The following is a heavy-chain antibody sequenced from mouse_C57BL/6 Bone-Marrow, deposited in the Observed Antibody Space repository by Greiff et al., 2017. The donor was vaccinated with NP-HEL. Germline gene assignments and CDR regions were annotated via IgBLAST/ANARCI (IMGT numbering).Heavy chain of an antibody. Sequence: QVQLQQSGPGLVQPSQSLSITCTVSGFSLTSYGVHWVRQSPGKGLEWLGVIWRGGSTDYNAAFMSRLSITKDNSKSQVFFKMNSLQADDTAIYYCAKNYYYGSEYYYAMDYWGQGTSVTVSS. CDR2: IWRGGST. V-gene: IGHV2-5*01. D-gene: IGHD1-1*01. J-gene: IGHJ4*01. CDR3: AKNYYYGSEYYYAMDY. CDR1: GFSLTSYG.